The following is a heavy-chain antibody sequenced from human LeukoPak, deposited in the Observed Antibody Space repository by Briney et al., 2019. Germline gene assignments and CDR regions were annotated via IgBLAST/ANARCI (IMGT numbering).Heavy chain of an antibody. Sequence: PGGSLRLSCAASGFTFSSYAMHWVRQAPGKGLEYVSAISSNGGSTYYANSVKGRFTISRDNSKNTLYLQMGSLRAEDVAVYYCARPYYYGSGSYLYWGQGTLVTVSS. CDR2: ISSNGGST. J-gene: IGHJ4*02. D-gene: IGHD3-10*01. CDR1: GFTFSSYA. CDR3: ARPYYYGSGSYLY. V-gene: IGHV3-64*01.